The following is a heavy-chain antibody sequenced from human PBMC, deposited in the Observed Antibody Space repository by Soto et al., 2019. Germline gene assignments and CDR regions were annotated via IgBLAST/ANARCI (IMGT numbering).Heavy chain of an antibody. V-gene: IGHV4-31*11. D-gene: IGHD1-1*01. Sequence: ASETLSLTCAVSGGSLRSATYYWSWIRQHPGKGLEWIGYFYHSGSTYYKPSLRSRVTISLDTSKNQFSLNLRSVTDADTAIYYCAREETGNDALDIWGQGKLVTVSS. CDR3: AREETGNDALDI. CDR1: GGSLRSATYY. J-gene: IGHJ3*02. CDR2: FYHSGST.